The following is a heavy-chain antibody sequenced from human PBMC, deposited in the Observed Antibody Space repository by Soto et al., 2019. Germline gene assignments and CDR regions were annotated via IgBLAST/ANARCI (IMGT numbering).Heavy chain of an antibody. CDR3: ARHNDFWSGYYWYYGMDV. CDR2: MNPNSGNT. CDR1: GYTFTSYD. Sequence: QVQLVQSGAEVKKPGASVKVSCKASGYTFTSYDINWVRQATGQGLEWMGWMNPNSGNTGYAQKFQGRVTTTRNTSISTAHMELSSLRSEDTAVYYCARHNDFWSGYYWYYGMDVWGQGTTVTVAS. D-gene: IGHD3-3*01. V-gene: IGHV1-8*01. J-gene: IGHJ6*01.